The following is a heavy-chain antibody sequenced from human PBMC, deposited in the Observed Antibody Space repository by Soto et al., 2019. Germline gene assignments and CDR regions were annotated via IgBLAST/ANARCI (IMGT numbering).Heavy chain of an antibody. Sequence: EEQLVESGGGLVQPGGSLRLSCAASGCTVSTNYMSWVRQAPGKGLEWVSVIYSAGSTYYADSVRGRFTISRHNSENTVFLQMSNLRPEDTAVYFCARGVAAWNYFDYWGPGTLVTVSS. D-gene: IGHD6-13*01. CDR2: IYSAGST. CDR1: GCTVSTNY. CDR3: ARGVAAWNYFDY. J-gene: IGHJ4*02. V-gene: IGHV3-53*04.